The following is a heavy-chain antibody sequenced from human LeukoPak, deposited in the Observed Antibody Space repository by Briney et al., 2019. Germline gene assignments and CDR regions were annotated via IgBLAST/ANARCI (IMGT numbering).Heavy chain of an antibody. CDR2: IWYDGSNK. CDR3: AREPTKSRKFDY. Sequence: PGGSLRLSCAAAGFTFSSYGMHWVRQAPGKGLGGVAVIWYDGSNKYYADSVKGGFTISRENSKNTLYLQMNTLRAEDTPVYYCAREPTKSRKFDYWGQGTLVTVSS. V-gene: IGHV3-33*01. CDR1: GFTFSSYG. J-gene: IGHJ4*02. D-gene: IGHD2-8*01.